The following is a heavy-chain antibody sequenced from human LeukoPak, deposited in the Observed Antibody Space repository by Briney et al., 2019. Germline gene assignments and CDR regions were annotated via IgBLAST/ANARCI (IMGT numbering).Heavy chain of an antibody. V-gene: IGHV1-18*01. CDR3: ARVGQPSGWELLYDAFDI. J-gene: IGHJ3*02. Sequence: GASVKVSCKASGYTFTSYGISWVRQAPGQGLEWMGWISAYNGNTNYAQKLQGRVTMTTDTSTSTAYMELRSLRSDDTAVYYCARVGQPSGWELLYDAFDIWGQGTMVTVSS. CDR2: ISAYNGNT. CDR1: GYTFTSYG. D-gene: IGHD1-26*01.